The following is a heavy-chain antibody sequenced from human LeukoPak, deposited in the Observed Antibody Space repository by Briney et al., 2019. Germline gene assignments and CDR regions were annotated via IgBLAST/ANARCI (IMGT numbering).Heavy chain of an antibody. Sequence: GRSLRLSCAASGFTFSSYAMPWVRQAPGKGLEWVAVISYDGSNKYYADSVKGRFTISRDNSKNTLYLQMNSLRAEDTAVYYCAREGTTVTTHSSFDYWGQGTLVTVSS. D-gene: IGHD4-11*01. J-gene: IGHJ4*02. CDR1: GFTFSSYA. CDR3: AREGTTVTTHSSFDY. CDR2: ISYDGSNK. V-gene: IGHV3-30*01.